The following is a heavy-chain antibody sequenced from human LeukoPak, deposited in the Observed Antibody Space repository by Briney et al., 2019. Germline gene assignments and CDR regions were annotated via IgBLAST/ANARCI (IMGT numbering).Heavy chain of an antibody. CDR1: GFTFSNYA. Sequence: GGSLRLSCVASGFTFSNYAMSWVRQAPGKGLEWVSAISGRSPSTFYADSVKGRFTISRDNSKNTLYLQMNSLRAEDTAVYYCAKADSSYYDILTGYYSYYGMDVWGQGTTVTVSS. CDR2: ISGRSPST. CDR3: AKADSSYYDILTGYYSYYGMDV. J-gene: IGHJ6*02. D-gene: IGHD3-9*01. V-gene: IGHV3-23*01.